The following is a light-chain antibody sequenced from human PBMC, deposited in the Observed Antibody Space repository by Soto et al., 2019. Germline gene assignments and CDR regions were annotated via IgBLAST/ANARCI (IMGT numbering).Light chain of an antibody. Sequence: EIVLTQSPATLSLSPGERATLSCRASQSVSSYLAWYQQKPGQAPRLLIYDASNRATGIPAGFSGSGSGTDFTLTISGLEPEDFAVYYCQQGSNWPPGTFGQGTKLESK. J-gene: IGKJ2*01. CDR2: DAS. CDR1: QSVSSY. CDR3: QQGSNWPPGT. V-gene: IGKV3-11*01.